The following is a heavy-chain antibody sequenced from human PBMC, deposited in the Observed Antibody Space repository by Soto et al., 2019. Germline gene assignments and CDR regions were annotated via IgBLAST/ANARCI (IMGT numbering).Heavy chain of an antibody. V-gene: IGHV1-18*01. CDR1: GYTFTSYG. CDR2: ISAYNGNT. J-gene: IGHJ6*02. Sequence: ASVKVSCKASGYTFTSYGISWVRQAPGQGLEWMGWISAYNGNTNHAQKLQGRVTITTDTSTSTAYMELRSLRSDDTAVYYCERAEAYSNYAMPYYYYGMDVWGQGTTATVSS. D-gene: IGHD4-4*01. CDR3: ERAEAYSNYAMPYYYYGMDV.